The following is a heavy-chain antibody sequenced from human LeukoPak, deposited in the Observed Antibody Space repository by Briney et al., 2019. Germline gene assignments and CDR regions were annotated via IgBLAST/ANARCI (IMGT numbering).Heavy chain of an antibody. CDR2: IYSGGST. Sequence: PGGSLRLSCAASGFTFSNFAMSWVRQAPGKGLEWVSVIYSGGSTYYADSVKGRFTISRDNSKNTLYLQMNSLRAEDTAVYYCARDRWAAAISGFDPWGQGTLVTVSS. CDR3: ARDRWAAAISGFDP. V-gene: IGHV3-66*01. J-gene: IGHJ5*02. D-gene: IGHD2-2*01. CDR1: GFTFSNFA.